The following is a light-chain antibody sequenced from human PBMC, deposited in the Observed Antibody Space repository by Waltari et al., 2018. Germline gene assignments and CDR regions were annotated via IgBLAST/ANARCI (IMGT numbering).Light chain of an antibody. CDR3: SSYTSSSTPVV. Sequence: QSALTQPASVSGSPGQSITISCTGASSDVGNYNYVSCYQQHPGKAPKLMIYDVSKRPSGVSNRFSGSKSGNMASLTISGLQAEDETDYYCSSYTSSSTPVVFGGGTKLTVL. J-gene: IGLJ2*01. CDR2: DVS. V-gene: IGLV2-14*01. CDR1: SSDVGNYNY.